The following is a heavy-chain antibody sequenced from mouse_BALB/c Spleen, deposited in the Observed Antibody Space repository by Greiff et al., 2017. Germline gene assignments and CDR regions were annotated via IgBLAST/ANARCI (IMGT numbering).Heavy chain of an antibody. J-gene: IGHJ4*01. CDR1: GFTFSSYA. V-gene: IGHV5-6-5*01. D-gene: IGHD1-1*01. CDR2: ISSGGST. CDR3: ARRDYGSSPLAMDY. Sequence: EVKLVESGGGLVKPGGSLKLSCAASGFTFSSYAMSWVRQTPEKRLEWVASISSGGSTYYPDSVKGRFTISRDNARNILYLQMSSLRSEDTAMYYCARRDYGSSPLAMDYWGQGTSVTVSS.